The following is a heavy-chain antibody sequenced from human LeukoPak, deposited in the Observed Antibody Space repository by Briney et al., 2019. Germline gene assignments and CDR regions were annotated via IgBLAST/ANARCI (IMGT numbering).Heavy chain of an antibody. D-gene: IGHD3-9*01. V-gene: IGHV3-23*01. J-gene: IGHJ4*02. CDR2: ISGSGGST. CDR3: AKARKADILTGSDY. Sequence: PGGSLRLSCAASGFTFTTYGMTWVRQAPGKGLEWVSAISGSGGSTYYADSVKGRFTISRDNSKNTLYLQMNSLRAEDTAVYYCAKARKADILTGSDYWGQGTLVTVSS. CDR1: GFTFTTYG.